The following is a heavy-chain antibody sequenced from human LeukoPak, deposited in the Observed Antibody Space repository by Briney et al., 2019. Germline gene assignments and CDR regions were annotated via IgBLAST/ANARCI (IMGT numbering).Heavy chain of an antibody. J-gene: IGHJ4*02. Sequence: KPSETLSLTCTVSGGSISSYYWSWIRQPPGKGLEWIGYIYYSGSTNYNPSLKSRVTISVDTSKNQFSLKLSSVTAADTAVYYCARVDSCGWYPQIVYWGQGTLVTVSS. CDR2: IYYSGST. V-gene: IGHV4-59*01. CDR3: ARVDSCGWYPQIVY. D-gene: IGHD6-19*01. CDR1: GGSISSYY.